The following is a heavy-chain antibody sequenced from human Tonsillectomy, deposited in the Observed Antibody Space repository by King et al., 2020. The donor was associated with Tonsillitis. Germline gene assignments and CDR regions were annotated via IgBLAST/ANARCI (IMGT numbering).Heavy chain of an antibody. J-gene: IGHJ3*02. Sequence: LQLQESGPGLVKPSETLSLTCTISGGSISSYYWSWIRQPPGKGLEWIGNIYYTGSTTYNPSLESRVTISVDTSKNQFSLKLSSVTAADTAVYYCASRIRPVDDAFYIW. D-gene: IGHD1-14*01. CDR2: IYYTGST. V-gene: IGHV4-59*08. CDR3: ASRIRPVDDAFYI. CDR1: GGSISSYY.